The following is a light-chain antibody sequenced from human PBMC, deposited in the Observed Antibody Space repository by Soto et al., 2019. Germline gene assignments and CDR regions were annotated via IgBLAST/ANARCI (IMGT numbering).Light chain of an antibody. CDR2: EAT. Sequence: QSASVSGSPGQSITISCTGSSSDVGTYDLVSWYQHHPGAAPKLMIYEATRRPSGVPERFSGSKSGTSASLAITGLQAEDEADYYCQAYDYSLTASVFGGGTKVTVL. V-gene: IGLV2-14*02. CDR1: SSDVGTYDL. CDR3: QAYDYSLTASV. J-gene: IGLJ3*02.